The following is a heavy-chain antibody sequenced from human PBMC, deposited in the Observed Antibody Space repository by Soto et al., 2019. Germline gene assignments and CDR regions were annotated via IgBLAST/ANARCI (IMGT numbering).Heavy chain of an antibody. D-gene: IGHD3-10*01. V-gene: IGHV3-33*01. Sequence: QVQLVESGGGVVQPGRSLRLSCAASGFTFSSYGMHWVRQAPGKGLEWVAVIWYDGSNKYYADSVKGRFTIFRDNSKNTLYLQMNSLRAEDTAVYYCARDVGLGVNYYYYGVDVWGQGTTVTVSS. CDR3: ARDVGLGVNYYYYGVDV. CDR1: GFTFSSYG. J-gene: IGHJ6*02. CDR2: IWYDGSNK.